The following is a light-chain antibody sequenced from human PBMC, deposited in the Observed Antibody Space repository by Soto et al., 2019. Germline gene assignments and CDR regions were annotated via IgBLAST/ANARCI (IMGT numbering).Light chain of an antibody. V-gene: IGKV1-6*01. CDR1: QGIRND. Sequence: QMTQSPSTLPASVGDRVTITCRASQGIRNDLGWYQQKPGKAPKLLIYAASSLRSGVPSRFSGSGSSTDFTLTISSLQPEDFATYYCLQDYNYPLTFGGGTKVDIK. J-gene: IGKJ4*01. CDR3: LQDYNYPLT. CDR2: AAS.